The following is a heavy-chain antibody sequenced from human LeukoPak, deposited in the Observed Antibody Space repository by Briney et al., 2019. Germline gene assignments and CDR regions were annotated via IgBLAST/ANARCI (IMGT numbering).Heavy chain of an antibody. CDR3: ARGRKKSGYYFIDY. J-gene: IGHJ4*02. CDR2: MNPNSGNT. D-gene: IGHD3-22*01. Sequence: ASVKVSCKASGYTFTSYDINWVRQATGQGLEWMGWMNPNSGNTGYAQKFQGRVAMTRNTSISTAYMELSSLRSEDTAVYYCARGRKKSGYYFIDYWGQGTLVTVSS. CDR1: GYTFTSYD. V-gene: IGHV1-8*01.